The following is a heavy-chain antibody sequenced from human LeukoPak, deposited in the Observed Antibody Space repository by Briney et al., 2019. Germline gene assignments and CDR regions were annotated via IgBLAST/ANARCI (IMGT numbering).Heavy chain of an antibody. V-gene: IGHV4-59*01. CDR2: IYYSGST. CDR1: GGSISSYY. CDR3: ASSPGDFWSGYPPGWFDP. D-gene: IGHD3-3*01. J-gene: IGHJ5*02. Sequence: SSETLSLTCTVSGGSISSYYWSWIRQPPGKGLEWIGYIYYSGSTNYNPSLKSRVTISVDTSKNQSSLKLSSVTAADTAVYYCASSPGDFWSGYPPGWFDPWGQGTLVTVSS.